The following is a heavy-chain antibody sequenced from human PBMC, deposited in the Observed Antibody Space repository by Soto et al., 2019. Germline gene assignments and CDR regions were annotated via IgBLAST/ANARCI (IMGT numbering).Heavy chain of an antibody. CDR2: IDWNDDK. Sequence: SGPTLVNPTQTLTLTCTFSGFSLSTSGMCVSWIRQPPGKALEWLALIDWNDDKYYSTSLKTRLTISKDTSKNQVVLTMTNMDPVDTATYYCARSYSSSWYHPYYGMDVWGQGTTVTVSS. D-gene: IGHD6-13*01. CDR1: GFSLSTSGMC. V-gene: IGHV2-70*01. J-gene: IGHJ6*02. CDR3: ARSYSSSWYHPYYGMDV.